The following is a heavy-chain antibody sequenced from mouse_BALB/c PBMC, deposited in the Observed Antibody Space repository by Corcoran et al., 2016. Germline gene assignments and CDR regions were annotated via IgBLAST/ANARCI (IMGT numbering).Heavy chain of an antibody. CDR1: GDTFTNCG. CDR2: INTYTGEP. CDR3: ARAGYDGYPWYFDV. Sequence: QIQLVQSGPELKKPGETVKISCKASGDTFTNCGMNWVKQDPGEGLKWLGWINTYTGEPTYADDCKGRFAFSLETSASTAYLQINNLKNEDTATYFCARAGYDGYPWYFDVWGAGPTVTVSS. V-gene: IGHV9-3-1*01. J-gene: IGHJ1*01. D-gene: IGHD2-3*01.